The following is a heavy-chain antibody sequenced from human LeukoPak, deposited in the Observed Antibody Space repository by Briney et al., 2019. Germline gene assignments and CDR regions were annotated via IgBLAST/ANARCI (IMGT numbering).Heavy chain of an antibody. CDR3: AGAPSSGWYPNWFDP. D-gene: IGHD6-19*01. Sequence: PGGSLRLSCAASGFTFSNYGIHWVRQAPGKGLEWVVVISYDGNNKYYADSVKGRFTISRDNSKNTLYLQMNSLRAEDTAVYYCAGAPSSGWYPNWFDPWGQGTLVTVSS. V-gene: IGHV3-30*03. CDR2: ISYDGNNK. CDR1: GFTFSNYG. J-gene: IGHJ5*02.